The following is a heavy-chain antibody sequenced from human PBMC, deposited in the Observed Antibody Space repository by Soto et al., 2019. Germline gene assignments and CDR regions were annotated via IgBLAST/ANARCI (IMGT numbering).Heavy chain of an antibody. CDR2: IYYSGST. D-gene: IGHD6-13*01. CDR1: GGSISSYY. CDR3: ARGSGPQHSSSWSDYYYYGMDV. Sequence: PSETLSLTCTVSGGSISSYYWSWIRQPPGKGLEGIGYIYYSGSTNYNPSLKSRGTISVDTSKNQFSLKLSSVPAPDTAVYYCARGSGPQHSSSWSDYYYYGMDVWGQGTTVTVSS. J-gene: IGHJ6*02. V-gene: IGHV4-59*12.